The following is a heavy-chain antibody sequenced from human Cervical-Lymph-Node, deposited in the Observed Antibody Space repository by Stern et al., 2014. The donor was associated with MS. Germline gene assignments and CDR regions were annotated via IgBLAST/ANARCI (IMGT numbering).Heavy chain of an antibody. J-gene: IGHJ4*02. CDR3: ARFYYDSSSYSFDY. CDR1: GYTFTDYY. D-gene: IGHD3-22*01. CDR2: VNPNSRDT. V-gene: IGHV1-2*06. Sequence: QVQLVQSGAEVKKPGASVKVSCKASGYTFTDYYMHWVRQAPGQGLEWMGRVNPNSRDTNYQGRVTMTRDTSITTSYMELSSLRSDDTAAYYCARFYYDSSSYSFDYWGQGTLVTFSS.